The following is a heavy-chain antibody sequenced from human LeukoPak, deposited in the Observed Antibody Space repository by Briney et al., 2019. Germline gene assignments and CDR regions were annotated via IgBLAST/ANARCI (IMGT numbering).Heavy chain of an antibody. CDR1: GFTFSDSY. Sequence: GGSLRLSCAASGFTFSDSYMSWIRQAPGKGLEWVSYISGSSTFTNFADSVRGRFTISRDNAKNSPYLQMNGLRAEDTAAYYCARGRELLGWYFDLWGRGTLVTVSS. J-gene: IGHJ2*01. V-gene: IGHV3-11*05. CDR2: ISGSSTFT. CDR3: ARGRELLGWYFDL. D-gene: IGHD1-7*01.